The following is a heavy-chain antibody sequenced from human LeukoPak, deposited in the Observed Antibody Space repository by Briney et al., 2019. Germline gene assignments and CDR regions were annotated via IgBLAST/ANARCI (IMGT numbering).Heavy chain of an antibody. CDR1: GFTFNSYW. J-gene: IGHJ4*02. D-gene: IGHD2-15*01. CDR2: INSDGSST. CDR3: ARSVAVVTATFGY. V-gene: IGHV3-74*01. Sequence: PGGSLRLSCAASGFTFNSYWMHWVRQAPGKGLVWVSRINSDGSSTSYADSVKGRFTISGDNAKNTLYLQMNSLRAEDTAVYYCARSVAVVTATFGYWGQGTLVTVSS.